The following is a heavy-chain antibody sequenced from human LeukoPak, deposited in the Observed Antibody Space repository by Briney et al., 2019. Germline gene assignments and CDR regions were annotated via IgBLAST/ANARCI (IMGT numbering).Heavy chain of an antibody. CDR1: GFTFSSYA. D-gene: IGHD3-3*01. V-gene: IGHV3-23*01. Sequence: GGSLRLSCSASGFTFSSYAMTWVRQAPGKRLEWVSTVSGSGGSTYYEDSVRGRFTISRDNSKNTLYLQMNSLRAEDTAVYYCANSRFSSGYYHFDFWGQGTLVTVSS. J-gene: IGHJ4*02. CDR2: VSGSGGST. CDR3: ANSRFSSGYYHFDF.